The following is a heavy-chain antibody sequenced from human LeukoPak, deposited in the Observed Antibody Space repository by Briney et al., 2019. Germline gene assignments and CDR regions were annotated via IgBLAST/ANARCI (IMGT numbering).Heavy chain of an antibody. Sequence: GGSLRLSCAASGFTFSNYNMNWVRQAPGKGLEWVSSISSSSSSINYADSLKGRFTISRDNAKNSVYLQMNSLRAEDTAVYYCARGSDTAMVTSFDYWGQGTLVTVSS. CDR3: ARGSDTAMVTSFDY. CDR2: ISSSSSSI. J-gene: IGHJ4*02. D-gene: IGHD5-18*01. CDR1: GFTFSNYN. V-gene: IGHV3-21*01.